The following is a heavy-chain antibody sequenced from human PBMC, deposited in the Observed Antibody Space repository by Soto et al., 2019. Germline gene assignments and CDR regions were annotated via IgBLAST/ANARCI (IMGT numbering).Heavy chain of an antibody. J-gene: IGHJ6*02. D-gene: IGHD6-13*01. V-gene: IGHV3-23*01. CDR1: GFTFSSYA. CDR3: AKVAGQQQVGDSYYYYYYGMDV. Sequence: GGSLRLSCAASGFTFSSYAMSWVRQAPGKGLEWVSAISGSGGSTYYADSVKGRFTISRDNSKNTLYLQMNSLRAEDTAVYYCAKVAGQQQVGDSYYYYYYGMDVWGQGTTVTVSS. CDR2: ISGSGGST.